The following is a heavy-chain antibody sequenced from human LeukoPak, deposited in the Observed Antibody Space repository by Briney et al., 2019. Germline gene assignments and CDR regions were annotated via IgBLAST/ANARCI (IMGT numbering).Heavy chain of an antibody. D-gene: IGHD6-13*01. CDR1: EYTFTGYY. CDR2: INPNSGGT. V-gene: IGHV1-2*02. CDR3: ARVTAAGHLLDY. J-gene: IGHJ4*02. Sequence: ASVKVSCKASEYTFTGYYMHWVRQAPGQGLEWMGWINPNSGGTNYAQKFQGRVTMTRDTSISTAYMELSRLRSDDTAVYYCARVTAAGHLLDYWGQGTLVTVSS.